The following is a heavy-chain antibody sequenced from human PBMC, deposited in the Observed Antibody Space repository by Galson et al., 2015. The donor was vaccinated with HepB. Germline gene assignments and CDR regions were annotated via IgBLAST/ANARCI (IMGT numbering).Heavy chain of an antibody. D-gene: IGHD1/OR15-1a*01. CDR1: GFTFSSYS. V-gene: IGHV3-48*01. CDR3: ARDPAGNNC. Sequence: SLRLSCAASGFTFSSYSMNWVRQAPGKGLEWVSYISTSSRTIYYADSVKGRFTISRDDAKNSLYLQMNSLRAEDTAVYYCARDPAGNNCWGQGTLVTVSS. J-gene: IGHJ4*02. CDR2: ISTSSRTI.